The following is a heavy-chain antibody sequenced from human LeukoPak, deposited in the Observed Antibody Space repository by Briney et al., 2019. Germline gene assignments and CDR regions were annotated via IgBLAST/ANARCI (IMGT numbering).Heavy chain of an antibody. J-gene: IGHJ4*02. CDR2: IYHSGST. D-gene: IGHD5-12*01. CDR3: AREGGSYSGYALDY. V-gene: IGHV4-30-2*01. Sequence: PSQTLSLTCAVSGGSISSGGYSWSWIRQPPGKGLEWIGYIYHSGSTYYNPSLKSRVTISVDRSKNQFSLKLSSVTAADTAVYYYAREGGSYSGYALDYWGQGTLVTVSS. CDR1: GGSISSGGYS.